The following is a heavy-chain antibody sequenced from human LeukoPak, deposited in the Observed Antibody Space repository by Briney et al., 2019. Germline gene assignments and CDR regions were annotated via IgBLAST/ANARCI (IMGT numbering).Heavy chain of an antibody. J-gene: IGHJ4*02. Sequence: GGTQRPSCAAFRFTFRSYGMHWVLQVPGKRLKRVAVISYDGSNKYYADSVKGRFTISRDNSKNTLYLQMNSLRAEDTAVYYCAKSDILTGYHNPFDYWGQGTLVTVSS. D-gene: IGHD3-9*01. CDR3: AKSDILTGYHNPFDY. CDR1: RFTFRSYG. CDR2: ISYDGSNK. V-gene: IGHV3-30*18.